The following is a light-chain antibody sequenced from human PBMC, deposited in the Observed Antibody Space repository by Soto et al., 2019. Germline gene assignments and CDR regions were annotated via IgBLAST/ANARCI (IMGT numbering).Light chain of an antibody. CDR2: GAS. J-gene: IGKJ5*01. Sequence: EIVMTQSPATLSVSQGERATLSCRASQSVGSNLAWYKQTPGQAPRILIYGASTRATGIPARVSGSGSGAEVTLTIRSLQSEDGAVYYGQHQYNWPITFGQGTRLEIK. CDR3: QHQYNWPIT. V-gene: IGKV3-15*01. CDR1: QSVGSN.